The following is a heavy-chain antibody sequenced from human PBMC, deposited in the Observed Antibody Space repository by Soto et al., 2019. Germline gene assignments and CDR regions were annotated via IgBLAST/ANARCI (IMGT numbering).Heavy chain of an antibody. J-gene: IGHJ4*02. CDR3: ARESRSWYGSIWDY. D-gene: IGHD6-13*01. CDR2: IFFSGGT. Sequence: TLSLTCRISGGSISSYYWSWIRQPPGKGLEWIGYIFFSGGTNYNPSLKSRVTISVDTSKNQFSLKLSSVTAADTAVYYCARESRSWYGSIWDYWGQGTLVTVSS. V-gene: IGHV4-59*12. CDR1: GGSISSYY.